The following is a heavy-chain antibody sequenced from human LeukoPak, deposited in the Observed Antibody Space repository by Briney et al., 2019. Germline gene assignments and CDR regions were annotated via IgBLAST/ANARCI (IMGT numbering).Heavy chain of an antibody. J-gene: IGHJ4*02. CDR2: ISSSSSYI. Sequence: PGGSLRLSCAASGFTFSSYSMNWVRRAPGKGLEWVSSISSSSSYIYYADSVKGRFTISRDNAKNSLYLQMNSLRAEGTALYYCASVDYYGSGNYYNDVDYWGQGTLVTVSS. D-gene: IGHD3-10*01. CDR1: GFTFSSYS. CDR3: ASVDYYGSGNYYNDVDY. V-gene: IGHV3-21*01.